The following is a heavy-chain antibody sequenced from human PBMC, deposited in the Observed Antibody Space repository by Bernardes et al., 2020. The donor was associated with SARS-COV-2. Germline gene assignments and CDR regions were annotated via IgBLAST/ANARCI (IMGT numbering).Heavy chain of an antibody. V-gene: IGHV3-30*18. D-gene: IGHD2-15*01. CDR1: GFTFSLSG. Sequence: GGSLRLSCAASGFTFSLSGMHWVRQAPGKGLEWVAGLSYDGNTQYYADSVRGRFTISRDTFRNMVFLQMNSLRGEDTAVYYCAKALFLKTPFDYWGQGTLVTVSS. CDR3: AKALFLKTPFDY. J-gene: IGHJ4*02. CDR2: LSYDGNTQ.